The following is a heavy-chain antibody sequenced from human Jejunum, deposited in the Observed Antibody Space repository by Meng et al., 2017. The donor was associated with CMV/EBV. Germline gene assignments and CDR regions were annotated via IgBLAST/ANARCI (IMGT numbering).Heavy chain of an antibody. CDR1: GVSFSDFS. CDR2: IGTDGTTI. CDR3: ARDLGGSGSK. Sequence: SCAASGVSFSDFSMSWIRQAPGKGLEWISYIGTDGTTIYYADSVKGRFTISADNAKNSLFLQLDGLRAEDTAVYYCARDLGGSGSKWGQGTLVTVSS. J-gene: IGHJ4*02. V-gene: IGHV3-11*01. D-gene: IGHD3-3*01.